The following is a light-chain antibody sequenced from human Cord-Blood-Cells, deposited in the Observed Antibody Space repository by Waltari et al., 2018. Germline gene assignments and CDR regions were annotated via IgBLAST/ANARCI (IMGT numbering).Light chain of an antibody. Sequence: QSVLTQPPSVSAAPGQKVTISCSGSSSNIGHNYVSWYQQLPGTAPKLLIYENNKRPSGIPDRFSGSKSGTSATLGITGLQTGDEADYYCGTWDSSLSAAVFGGGTQLTVL. V-gene: IGLV1-51*02. CDR3: GTWDSSLSAAV. CDR2: ENN. J-gene: IGLJ7*01. CDR1: SSNIGHNY.